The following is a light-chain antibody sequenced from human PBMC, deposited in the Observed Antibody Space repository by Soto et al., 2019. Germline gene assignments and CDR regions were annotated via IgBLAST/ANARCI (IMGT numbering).Light chain of an antibody. CDR1: SSNIGAGYD. CDR3: QSYDARLSGRVV. Sequence: QSVLTQPPSVSGAPGQRVTISCTGRSSNIGAGYDVHWYQQLPGTAPKLLIYGNNNRPSGVPDRFSDSKSNTSASLAITGLQAEDAADYYCQSYDARLSGRVVFGGGTKLTVL. V-gene: IGLV1-40*01. CDR2: GNN. J-gene: IGLJ2*01.